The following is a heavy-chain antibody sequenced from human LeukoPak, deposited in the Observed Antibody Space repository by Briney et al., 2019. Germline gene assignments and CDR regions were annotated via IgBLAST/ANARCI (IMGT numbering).Heavy chain of an antibody. V-gene: IGHV4-4*07. D-gene: IGHD6-13*01. CDR2: IYTSGST. Sequence: SETLSLTCTVSGGSISSYYRTWIRQPAGKGLEWIGRIYTSGSTNYKPSLKSRVTMSVDTSKNQFSLKLSSVTAADTAMYYCAREDYSSSSNRPLDYWGQGTLVTVSS. J-gene: IGHJ4*02. CDR3: AREDYSSSSNRPLDY. CDR1: GGSISSYY.